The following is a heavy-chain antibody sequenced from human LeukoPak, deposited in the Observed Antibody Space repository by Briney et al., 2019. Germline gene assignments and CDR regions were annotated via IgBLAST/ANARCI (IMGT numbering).Heavy chain of an antibody. CDR3: ARYQLRFLEWSINWFDP. V-gene: IGHV4-34*01. CDR1: GGSFSGYY. CDR2: INHSGST. J-gene: IGHJ5*02. D-gene: IGHD3-3*01. Sequence: SETLSLTCAVYGGSFSGYYWSWIRQPPGKGLEWIGEINHSGSTNYNPPLKSRVTISVDTSKNQFSLKLSSVTAADTAVYYCARYQLRFLEWSINWFDPWGQGTLVTVSS.